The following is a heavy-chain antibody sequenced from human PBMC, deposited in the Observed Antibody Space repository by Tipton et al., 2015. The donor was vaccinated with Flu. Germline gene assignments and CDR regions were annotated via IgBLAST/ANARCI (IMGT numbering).Heavy chain of an antibody. Sequence: SLRLSCVASGFTFSDYWMHWVRQAPGKGLVWVAHISEDGSATDYVDYVKGRFTISRDNAKKTLFLQMNSLGVEDTAVYYCATALSRSDFWGQGTLVTVSS. CDR3: ATALSRSDF. J-gene: IGHJ4*02. D-gene: IGHD4-17*01. CDR2: ISEDGSAT. CDR1: GFTFSDYW. V-gene: IGHV3-74*01.